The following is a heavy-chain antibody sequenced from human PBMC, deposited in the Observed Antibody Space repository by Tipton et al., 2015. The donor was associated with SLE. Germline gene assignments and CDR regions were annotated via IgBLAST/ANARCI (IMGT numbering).Heavy chain of an antibody. Sequence: SGVTFSSYAMRWVRQAPGKGLEWVSGISGSGGSTSCADSVKGRFTISRDNSKNTLYLQMNSLRAEDTAVYYCAKESPDYYYMDVWGKGTTATVSS. CDR3: AKESPDYYYMDV. V-gene: IGHV3-23*01. CDR2: ISGSGGST. CDR1: GVTFSSYA. J-gene: IGHJ6*03.